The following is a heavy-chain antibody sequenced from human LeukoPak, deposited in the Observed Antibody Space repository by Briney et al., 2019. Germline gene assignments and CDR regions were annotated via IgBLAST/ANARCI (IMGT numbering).Heavy chain of an antibody. J-gene: IGHJ1*01. D-gene: IGHD2-15*01. CDR1: GFTFSDHF. CDR2: IRSQTAGGTT. CDR3: AHGSAQYYEY. V-gene: IGHV3-15*07. Sequence: GGSLRLSCAASGFTFSDHFMNWVRQAPGKGLEWVGRIRSQTAGGTTDFAAPVKGRFSISRDDSKNSLYLQMNSLTSEDTAVYYCAHGSAQYYEYWGQGTLVTVSS.